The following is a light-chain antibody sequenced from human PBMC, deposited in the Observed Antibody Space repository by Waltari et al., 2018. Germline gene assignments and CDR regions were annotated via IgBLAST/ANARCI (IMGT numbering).Light chain of an antibody. V-gene: IGLV1-40*01. CDR3: QSYDTSLSVV. CDR1: GPHIGAGYD. Sequence: QSVLTQPPPVSGAPGQRVPISCTASGPHIGAGYDVTWYQQLPRAAPKLLIYGCSTRPLGVPDRFFGSTSGTSASLAITGLQAEDEADYYCQSYDTSLSVVFGGGTKLTVL. J-gene: IGLJ3*02. CDR2: GCS.